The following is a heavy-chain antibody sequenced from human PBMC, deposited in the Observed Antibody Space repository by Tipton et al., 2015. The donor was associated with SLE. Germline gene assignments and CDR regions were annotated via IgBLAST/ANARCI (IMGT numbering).Heavy chain of an antibody. D-gene: IGHD6-19*01. J-gene: IGHJ4*02. CDR2: IYSNGDA. CDR3: GRGTAVAL. Sequence: TLSLTCSGSGDSISDYHWTWIRQPAGKGLEWIGRIYSNGDANYNPSLNSRITMSVDTSKNQFSLTLTSVTAADTAVYYCGRGTAVALWGQGTLVTVSS. CDR1: GDSISDYH. V-gene: IGHV4-4*07.